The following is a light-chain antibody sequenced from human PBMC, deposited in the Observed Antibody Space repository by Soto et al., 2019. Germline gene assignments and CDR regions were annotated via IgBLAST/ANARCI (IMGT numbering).Light chain of an antibody. V-gene: IGKV1-17*01. J-gene: IGKJ4*01. CDR1: QAIGND. CDR3: LQHNSFPRA. Sequence: DLQMTQSPSSLSASVGDRVTITCRASQAIGNDLGWYQQKPGKAPNRLIYSASRLQSGVPSRFSGSGSGTEFTLTISSLQPEDFATYYCLQHNSFPRAFGAGTKVEIK. CDR2: SAS.